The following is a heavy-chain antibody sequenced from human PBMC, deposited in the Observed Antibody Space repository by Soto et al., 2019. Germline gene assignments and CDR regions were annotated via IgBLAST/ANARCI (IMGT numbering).Heavy chain of an antibody. V-gene: IGHV3-33*01. CDR1: GFTFSSYV. D-gene: IGHD2-15*01. Sequence: GGSLRLSCAASGFTFSSYVMHWVRQAPGKGLEWVAVIWYDGSNKYYADSVKGRFTISRDNSKNTLYLQMNSLRAEDTAVYYCARDSYCSGGSCYSGSYYYYGMDVWGQGTTVTVSS. CDR3: ARDSYCSGGSCYSGSYYYYGMDV. J-gene: IGHJ6*02. CDR2: IWYDGSNK.